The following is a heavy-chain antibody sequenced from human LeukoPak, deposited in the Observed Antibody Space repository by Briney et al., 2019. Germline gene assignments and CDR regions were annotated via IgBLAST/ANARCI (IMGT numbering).Heavy chain of an antibody. CDR1: GFTFSSYS. CDR2: ISSSSSTI. CDR3: ARDVRAQQLAPHWFDP. Sequence: GGSLRLSCAASGFTFSSYSMNWVHQAPGKGLEWVSYISSSSSTIYYADSVKGRFTISRDNAKNSLYLQMNSLRAEDTAVYYCARDVRAQQLAPHWFDPWGQGTLVTVSS. J-gene: IGHJ5*02. V-gene: IGHV3-48*04. D-gene: IGHD6-13*01.